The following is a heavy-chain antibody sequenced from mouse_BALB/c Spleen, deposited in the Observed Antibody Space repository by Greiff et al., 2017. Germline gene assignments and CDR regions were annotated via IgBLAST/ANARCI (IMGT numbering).Heavy chain of an antibody. CDR2: IDPANGNT. CDR3: ARSRRDDPVYYAMDY. D-gene: IGHD2-14*01. V-gene: IGHV14-3*02. CDR1: GFNIKDTY. Sequence: VQLQQSGAELVKPGASVKLSCTASGFNIKDTYMHWVKQRPEQGLEWIGRIDPANGNTKYDPKFQGKATITADTSSNTAYLQLSSLTSEDTAVYYCARSRRDDPVYYAMDYWGQGTSVTVSA. J-gene: IGHJ4*01.